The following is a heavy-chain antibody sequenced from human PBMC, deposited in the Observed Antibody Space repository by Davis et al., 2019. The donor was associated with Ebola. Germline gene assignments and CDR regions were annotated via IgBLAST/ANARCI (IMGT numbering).Heavy chain of an antibody. J-gene: IGHJ4*02. Sequence: SETLSLTCAVYGESFSGYYWTWIRQPPGKGLEWIGEINHSRSTNYNPSLKSRVTISVDTSKNQFSLKLSSVTAADTAVYYCARPGIVATTSFDYWGQGTLVTVSS. CDR2: INHSRST. CDR1: GESFSGYY. D-gene: IGHD5-12*01. V-gene: IGHV4-34*01. CDR3: ARPGIVATTSFDY.